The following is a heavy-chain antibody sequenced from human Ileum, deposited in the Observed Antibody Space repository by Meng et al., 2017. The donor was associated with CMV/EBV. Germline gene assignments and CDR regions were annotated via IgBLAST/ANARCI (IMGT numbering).Heavy chain of an antibody. Sequence: GSLRLSCTVSGGSISSSSYYWGWIRQPPGKGLEWIGSIYYSGSTYYNPSLKSRVTISVDTSKNQFSLKLSSVTAAGTAVYYCARVTVRGSYNKIDYWGQGTLVTVSS. CDR2: IYYSGST. CDR1: GGSISSSSYY. V-gene: IGHV4-39*07. CDR3: ARVTVRGSYNKIDY. J-gene: IGHJ4*02. D-gene: IGHD1-26*01.